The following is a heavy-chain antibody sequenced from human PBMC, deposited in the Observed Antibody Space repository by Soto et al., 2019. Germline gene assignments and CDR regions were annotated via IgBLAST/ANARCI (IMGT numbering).Heavy chain of an antibody. V-gene: IGHV3-73*01. J-gene: IGHJ4*02. Sequence: EVQLVESGGGLVQPGGSLKLSCAASGFTFSGSAMHWVRQASGKGLEWVGRIRSKANSYATAYAASVKGRFTISRGDSKNTAYLQMNSLKTEDTAVYYCTRHLNDNYWGKGTLVTVSS. CDR1: GFTFSGSA. CDR2: IRSKANSYAT. D-gene: IGHD3-9*01. CDR3: TRHLNDNY.